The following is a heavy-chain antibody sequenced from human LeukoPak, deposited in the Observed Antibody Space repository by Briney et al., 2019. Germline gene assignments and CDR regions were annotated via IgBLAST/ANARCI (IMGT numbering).Heavy chain of an antibody. CDR3: AKEGYSRGYYSYYYMDV. CDR2: ISGSGGST. J-gene: IGHJ6*03. Sequence: PGGSLRLSCAASGFTFSSYGMSWVRQAPGKGLEWVSAISGSGGSTYYADSVKGRFTIYRDNCKNTLYVQMNSLRAEDTAVYYCAKEGYSRGYYSYYYMDVWGKGTTVTVSS. V-gene: IGHV3-23*01. D-gene: IGHD6-13*01. CDR1: GFTFSSYG.